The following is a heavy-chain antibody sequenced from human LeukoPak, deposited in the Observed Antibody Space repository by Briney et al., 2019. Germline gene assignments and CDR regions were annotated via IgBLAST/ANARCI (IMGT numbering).Heavy chain of an antibody. CDR2: IYYSGST. CDR1: GGSISNYY. Sequence: SETLSLTCTVSGGSISNYYWSWIRQPPGKGLEWIGYIYYSGSTTYNPSLKSRVTMSVDTSKNQFSLKLSSVTAADTAVYFCARDHHGSSYWGQGTLVAVSS. D-gene: IGHD6-13*01. J-gene: IGHJ4*02. V-gene: IGHV4-59*01. CDR3: ARDHHGSSY.